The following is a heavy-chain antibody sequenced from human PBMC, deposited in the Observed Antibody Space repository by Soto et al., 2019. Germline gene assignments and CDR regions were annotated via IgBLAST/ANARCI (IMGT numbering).Heavy chain of an antibody. CDR3: ARGQFGNWFDR. J-gene: IGHJ5*02. CDR2: GFYSGST. CDR1: GGPISSYY. V-gene: IGHV4-59*01. Sequence: PSETLSLTCTVSGGPISSYYWSWIRQPPGKGLEWIGYGFYSGSTNYSPSLKSRVSTSVDTSNNHFSLKLRSVTAADTAVYYCARGQFGNWFDRWGQGTLVTVSS. D-gene: IGHD3-16*01.